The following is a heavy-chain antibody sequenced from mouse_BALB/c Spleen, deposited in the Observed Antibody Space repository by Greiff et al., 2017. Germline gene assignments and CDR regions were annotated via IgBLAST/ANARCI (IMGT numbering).Heavy chain of an antibody. V-gene: IGHV1S135*01. CDR1: GYSFTGYN. CDR3: ARGNYYFDY. Sequence: EVKLVESGPELGKPGASVKISCKASGYSFTGYNMYWVKQSHRKSLEWIGYIDPYNGGTSYNQKSKGKATLTVDKSSSTAYMHLNSLTSEDSAIYYCARGNYYFDYWGQGTTLTVSS. J-gene: IGHJ2*01. CDR2: IDPYNGGT. D-gene: IGHD2-1*01.